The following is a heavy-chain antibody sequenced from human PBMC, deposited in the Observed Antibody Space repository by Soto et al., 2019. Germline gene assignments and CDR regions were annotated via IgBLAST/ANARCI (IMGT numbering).Heavy chain of an antibody. Sequence: QAQLVESGGGVVQPGRSLRLSCAASGFTFSTFGIHWVRQAPGKGLEWVAVIWYDGSYKYYADSVKGRFTVSRDNSNDMAYLQMNSLRGEDTALYYCARVNVKKLDYWGQGALVTVSS. J-gene: IGHJ4*02. CDR1: GFTFSTFG. CDR2: IWYDGSYK. V-gene: IGHV3-33*01. D-gene: IGHD1-1*01. CDR3: ARVNVKKLDY.